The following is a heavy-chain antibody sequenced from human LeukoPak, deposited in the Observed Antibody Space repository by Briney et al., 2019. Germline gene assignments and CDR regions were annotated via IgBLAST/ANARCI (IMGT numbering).Heavy chain of an antibody. CDR2: INPSGGST. V-gene: IGHV1-46*01. J-gene: IGHJ5*02. CDR1: GYTFTTYY. D-gene: IGHD2-2*01. Sequence: ASVKVSCKASGYTFTTYYIHWVRQAPGQGHEWMGVINPSGGSTSFAQKFQARLTMTRDTSTSTVYMELSGLRSEDTAVYYCAREIVVVPAAMGFDPWGQGTLVTVSS. CDR3: AREIVVVPAAMGFDP.